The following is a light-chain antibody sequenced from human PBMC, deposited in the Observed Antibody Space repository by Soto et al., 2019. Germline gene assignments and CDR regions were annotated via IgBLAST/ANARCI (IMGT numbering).Light chain of an antibody. Sequence: DIQLTQSPSFLSASVEDRVTISCRASYDIYSSLAWYQQEPGKPPKLLIYDSSTLQTGVPLRFTGSGSGRKFTLTISGLQFGDFATYGCQQLSHYPYTFGHGTKLEI. J-gene: IGKJ2*01. CDR2: DSS. V-gene: IGKV1-9*01. CDR1: YDIYSS. CDR3: QQLSHYPYT.